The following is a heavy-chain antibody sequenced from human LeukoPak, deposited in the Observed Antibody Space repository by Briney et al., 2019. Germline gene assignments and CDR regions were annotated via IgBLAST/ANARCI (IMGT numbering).Heavy chain of an antibody. CDR3: ARDLRGSGKGVTPMGY. Sequence: ASVKVSCKASGYTFTDYYMHWVRQAPGQGLEWMGIINPSGGSTSYAQKFQGRVTMTRDTSTSTVYMELSSLRSEDTAVYYCARDLRGSGKGVTPMGYWGQGTLVTVSP. CDR2: INPSGGST. D-gene: IGHD5-18*01. J-gene: IGHJ4*02. V-gene: IGHV1-46*01. CDR1: GYTFTDYY.